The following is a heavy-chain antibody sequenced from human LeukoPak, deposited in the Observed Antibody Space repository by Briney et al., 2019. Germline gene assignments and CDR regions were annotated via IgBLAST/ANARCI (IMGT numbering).Heavy chain of an antibody. CDR3: ARGAAAAGKDY. CDR2: IYTSGST. J-gene: IGHJ4*02. D-gene: IGHD6-13*01. V-gene: IGHV4-4*07. Sequence: SETLSLTCTVSGGSISSYYWSWIRQPAGKGLEWIGRIYTSGSTNYNPSLKSRVTMSVDTSKNRFSLRLSSVTAADTAVYYCARGAAAAGKDYWGQGTLVTVSS. CDR1: GGSISSYY.